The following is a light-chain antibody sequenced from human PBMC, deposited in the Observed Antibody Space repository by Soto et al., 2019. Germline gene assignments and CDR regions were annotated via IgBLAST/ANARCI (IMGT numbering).Light chain of an antibody. CDR3: SSYRSGTVV. CDR1: SSDVGGKNY. J-gene: IGLJ2*01. Sequence: QSALTQPASVSGSPGQSITISCTGTSSDVGGKNYVSWYQQHPGKGPKLMVFDVSFRPSGVSSRFSGSKSGNTASLTISGLQAEDEAAYYCSSYRSGTVVLGGGTKLTVL. V-gene: IGLV2-14*03. CDR2: DVS.